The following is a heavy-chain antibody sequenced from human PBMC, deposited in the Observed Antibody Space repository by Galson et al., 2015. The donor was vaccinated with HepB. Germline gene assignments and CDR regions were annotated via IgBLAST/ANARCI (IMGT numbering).Heavy chain of an antibody. Sequence: ETLSLTCAVYGGPFSAYSWTWIRQPPGKGLEWIGEINHSGTAHYNPSLQSRLTISVDTSKKQFSLNLNSVTAADTAVYYCARGGQFYQSFDAWGQGTLVTVSS. V-gene: IGHV4-34*01. J-gene: IGHJ4*02. D-gene: IGHD5-24*01. CDR3: ARGGQFYQSFDA. CDR2: INHSGTA. CDR1: GGPFSAYS.